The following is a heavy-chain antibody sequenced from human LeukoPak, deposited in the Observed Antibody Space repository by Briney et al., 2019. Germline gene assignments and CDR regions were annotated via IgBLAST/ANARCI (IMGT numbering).Heavy chain of an antibody. CDR3: ARERMITFGGVIVQTNDAFDF. CDR2: IWYDGSNK. J-gene: IGHJ3*01. CDR1: GFTFSSYG. D-gene: IGHD3-16*02. V-gene: IGHV3-33*01. Sequence: QPGRSLRLSCAASGFTFSSYGMHWVRQAPGKGLEWVAVIWYDGSNKYYADSVKGRFTISRDNSKNTLYLQMNSLRAEDTAVYYCARERMITFGGVIVQTNDAFDFWGQGTMVTVSS.